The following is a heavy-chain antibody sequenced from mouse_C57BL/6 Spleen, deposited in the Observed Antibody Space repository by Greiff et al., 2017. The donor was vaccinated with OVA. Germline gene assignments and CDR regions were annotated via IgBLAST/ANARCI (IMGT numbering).Heavy chain of an antibody. CDR3: AREVTTSWYFDV. CDR2: IYPGSGST. D-gene: IGHD2-2*01. CDR1: GYTFTSYW. V-gene: IGHV1-55*01. J-gene: IGHJ1*03. Sequence: QVQLQQPGAELVKPGASVKMSCKASGYTFTSYWITWVKQRPGQGLEWIGDIYPGSGSTNYNEKFKSKATLTVDTSSSTAYMQLSSLTSEDSAVDYCAREVTTSWYFDVWGTGTTVTVSS.